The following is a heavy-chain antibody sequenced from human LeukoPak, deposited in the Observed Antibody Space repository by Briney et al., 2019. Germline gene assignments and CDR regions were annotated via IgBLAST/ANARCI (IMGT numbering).Heavy chain of an antibody. CDR1: GGSISSSNW. CDR3: ARLDQLIQNYWYFEL. CDR2: IYHSGST. D-gene: IGHD2-2*01. V-gene: IGHV4-4*02. Sequence: PSETLSLTCAVSGGSISSSNWWSWVRQPPGKGLEWIGEIYHSGSTNYNPSLKSRVTISVDKSKNQFSLKLSSVTAADTALYYCARLDQLIQNYWYFELWGRGTLVAVSS. J-gene: IGHJ2*01.